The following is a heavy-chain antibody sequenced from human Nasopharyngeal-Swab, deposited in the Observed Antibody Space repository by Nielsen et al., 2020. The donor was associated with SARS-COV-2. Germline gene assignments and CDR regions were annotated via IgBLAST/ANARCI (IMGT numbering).Heavy chain of an antibody. V-gene: IGHV4-39*07. CDR2: IYSSGST. CDR1: GGSISSRSYY. D-gene: IGHD3-3*01. Sequence: SETLSLTCTVSGGSISSRSYYWGWIRQPPGKGLEWIGSIYSSGSTYYNPSLKSRVTISVDTSKNQFSLKLSSVTAADTAVYYCARRPIKRITIFGVVTSYGMDVWGQGTTVTVSS. CDR3: ARRPIKRITIFGVVTSYGMDV. J-gene: IGHJ6*02.